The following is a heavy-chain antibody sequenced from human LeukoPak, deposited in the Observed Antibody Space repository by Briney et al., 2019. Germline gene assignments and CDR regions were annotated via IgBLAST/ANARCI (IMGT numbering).Heavy chain of an antibody. J-gene: IGHJ4*02. CDR1: GYSFTSYW. CDR3: AIQYYYGSGSLDY. V-gene: IGHV5-51*01. CDR2: IYPGDSDT. Sequence: KRGESLKISCKGSGYSFTSYWIGWVRQMPGKGLEWMGIIYPGDSDTRYSPSFQGQVTISADKSIGTAYLQWSSLKASDTAMYYCAIQYYYGSGSLDYWGQGTLVTVSS. D-gene: IGHD3-10*01.